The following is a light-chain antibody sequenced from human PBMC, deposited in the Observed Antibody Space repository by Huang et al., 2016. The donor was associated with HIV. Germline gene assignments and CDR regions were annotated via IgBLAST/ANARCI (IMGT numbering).Light chain of an antibody. J-gene: IGKJ1*01. V-gene: IGKV3-20*01. Sequence: EIVFTQSPDTLSLSPGERGALSCRASHNVTNDYLAWYQHKSGQAPRLLIYGSSSRATATPARFSGSGSGTDFSLTIDTVKPEDFASYYCQQYSTSPWTFGPGTKLEIK. CDR3: QQYSTSPWT. CDR1: HNVTNDY. CDR2: GSS.